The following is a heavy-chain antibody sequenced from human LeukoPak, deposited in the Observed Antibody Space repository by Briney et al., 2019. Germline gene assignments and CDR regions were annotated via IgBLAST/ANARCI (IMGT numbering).Heavy chain of an antibody. Sequence: SVKVSCKASGGTFSSYAISWVRQAPGQGLEWMGGIIPIFGTANYAQKFQGRVTITADESTSTAYMELSSLRSEDTAVYYCATDPTYSYGMDVWGQGTTVTVSS. CDR1: GGTFSSYA. CDR2: IIPIFGTA. V-gene: IGHV1-69*13. CDR3: ATDPTYSYGMDV. J-gene: IGHJ6*02.